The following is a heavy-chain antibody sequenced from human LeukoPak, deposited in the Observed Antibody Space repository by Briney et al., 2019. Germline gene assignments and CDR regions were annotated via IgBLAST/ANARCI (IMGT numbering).Heavy chain of an antibody. Sequence: PGGSLRLSCAASGFTIRTYSMNWVRQAPGEGLEWVSAISDNGRRTFYAGSVRGRFTISRDTSTNPVSLQMSSLRAEDTAVYYCAKAANYDSESYVHCDYCGQGTLVTVHS. D-gene: IGHD3-10*01. CDR1: GFTIRTYS. J-gene: IGHJ4*02. CDR2: ISDNGRRT. V-gene: IGHV3-23*01. CDR3: AKAANYDSESYVHCDY.